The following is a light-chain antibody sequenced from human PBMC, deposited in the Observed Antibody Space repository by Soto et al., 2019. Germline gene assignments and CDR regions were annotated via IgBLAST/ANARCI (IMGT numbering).Light chain of an antibody. J-gene: IGLJ2*01. CDR1: SGSIASNY. CDR3: QSYDSSNHVV. V-gene: IGLV6-57*04. Sequence: LTQPHSVSESPGKTVTISCTRSSGSIASNYVQWYQQRPGSAPTTVIYDDNQRPSGVPDRFSGSIDSSSNSASLTISGLKTEDEADYYCQSYDSSNHVVFGGGTKLTVL. CDR2: DDN.